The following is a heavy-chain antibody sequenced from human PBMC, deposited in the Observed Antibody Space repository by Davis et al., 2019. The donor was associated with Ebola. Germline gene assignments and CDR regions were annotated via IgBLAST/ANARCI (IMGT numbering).Heavy chain of an antibody. J-gene: IGHJ4*02. CDR1: GGSFSGYY. V-gene: IGHV4-34*01. CDR3: ARAGVVVVAATLFDY. Sequence: PSETLSITCAVYGGSFSGYYWSWIRQPPGKGLEWIGEINHSGSTNYNPSLKSRVTISVDTSKNQFSLKLSSVTAADTAVYYCARAGVVVVAATLFDYWGQGTLVTVSS. CDR2: INHSGST. D-gene: IGHD2-15*01.